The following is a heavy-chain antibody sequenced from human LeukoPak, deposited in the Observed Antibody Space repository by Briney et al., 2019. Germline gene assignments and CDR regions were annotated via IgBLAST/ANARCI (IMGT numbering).Heavy chain of an antibody. CDR3: AWENCGYDCHGMDV. J-gene: IGHJ6*02. V-gene: IGHV3-30*04. Sequence: PGGSLRLSCAASGFTFSSYAMHWVRQAPGKGLEWVAVISYDGSNKYYADSVRGRFTISRDNSKNTVSLQMNSLRPEDTAVYYCAWENCGYDCHGMDVWGQGTTVTVSS. D-gene: IGHD2-21*02. CDR2: ISYDGSNK. CDR1: GFTFSSYA.